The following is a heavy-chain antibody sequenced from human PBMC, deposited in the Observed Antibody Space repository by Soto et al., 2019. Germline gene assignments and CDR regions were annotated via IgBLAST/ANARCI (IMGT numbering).Heavy chain of an antibody. CDR2: INPHGGST. CDR1: SDTFTSYY. J-gene: IGHJ5*02. CDR3: ARSSGGNFGIIIEGTNWFAP. V-gene: IGHV1-46*01. D-gene: IGHD1-26*01. Sequence: ASLKVSCKAPSDTFTSYYINWVRQAPGQGLEWMGVINPHGGSTAYAQKFKGRVTLTRDTSASTVYMEVSSLTSEDTDMYYCARSSGGNFGIIIEGTNWFAPWGQGTLVTVSS.